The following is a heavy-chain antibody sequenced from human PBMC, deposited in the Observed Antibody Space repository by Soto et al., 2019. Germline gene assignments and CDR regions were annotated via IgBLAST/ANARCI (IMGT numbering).Heavy chain of an antibody. CDR2: INGDGSNT. CDR3: ERGERGLYYRDV. CDR1: GFTFNNYW. V-gene: IGHV3-74*01. J-gene: IGHJ6*03. Sequence: GGSLRLSCAASGFTFNNYWLYWVRQAPGKGLVWVSRINGDGSNTNYADSVTGRFTISRDNAKNTVYLQMNSLRAEDTAVYYCERGERGLYYRDVWGKGTTVTVPS.